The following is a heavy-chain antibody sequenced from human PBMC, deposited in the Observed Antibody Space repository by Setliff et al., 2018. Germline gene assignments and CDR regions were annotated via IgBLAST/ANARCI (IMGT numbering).Heavy chain of an antibody. CDR1: GFTFSGYG. V-gene: IGHV3-30*02. J-gene: IGHJ4*02. CDR2: IRPDGSNK. D-gene: IGHD3-22*01. CDR3: AKDTYYYDSSGYYVFDY. Sequence: GGSLRLSCAASGFTFSGYGIHWVRQAPGKGLEWVAFIRPDGSNKYYADFVKGRFTISRDNSKNTLYLQMKSLRVEDTAVYYCAKDTYYYDSSGYYVFDYWGQGTLVTVSS.